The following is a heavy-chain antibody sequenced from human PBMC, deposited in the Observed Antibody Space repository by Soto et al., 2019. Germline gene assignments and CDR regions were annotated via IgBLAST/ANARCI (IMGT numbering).Heavy chain of an antibody. Sequence: QVQLQESGPGLVKPSETLSLTCTVSGGSVSSGNYYWSWIRQPPGKGLEWIGYFYYTGSTNYNPSLKSRVTISLDASKNQFSLRLSSVTAADTAVYYCARSMHYSDGSNYSPFDYWGQGTLVTVSS. D-gene: IGHD3-22*01. CDR1: GGSVSSGNYY. CDR2: FYYTGST. V-gene: IGHV4-61*01. J-gene: IGHJ4*02. CDR3: ARSMHYSDGSNYSPFDY.